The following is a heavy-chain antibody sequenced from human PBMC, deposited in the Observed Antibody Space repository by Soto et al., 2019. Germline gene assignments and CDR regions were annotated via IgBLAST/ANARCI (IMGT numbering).Heavy chain of an antibody. CDR1: GFTFSVYA. D-gene: IGHD3-10*01. CDR3: AKALYGGFTY. Sequence: EVRLLESGGGLVQPGGSLRLSCAASGFTFSVYAMSWVRQAPGKGLEWVSGISGSGDSTHYADSVKGRFTVSRDNYKSMLYLQTNSLRAEETAIYYCAKALYGGFTYWGQGTLVTVSS. V-gene: IGHV3-23*01. J-gene: IGHJ4*02. CDR2: ISGSGDST.